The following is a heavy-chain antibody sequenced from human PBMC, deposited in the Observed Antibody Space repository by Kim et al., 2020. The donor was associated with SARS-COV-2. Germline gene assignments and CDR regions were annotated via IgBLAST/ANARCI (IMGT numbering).Heavy chain of an antibody. Sequence: YADSVKGRFTISRDNSKNTLYLQMNSLRAEDTAVYYCAKDSAHGGTDGNYWGQGTLVTVSS. J-gene: IGHJ4*02. D-gene: IGHD1-1*01. CDR3: AKDSAHGGTDGNY. V-gene: IGHV3-23*01.